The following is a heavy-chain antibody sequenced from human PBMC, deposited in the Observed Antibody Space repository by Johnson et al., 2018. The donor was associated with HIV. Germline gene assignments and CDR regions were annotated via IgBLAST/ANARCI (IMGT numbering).Heavy chain of an antibody. CDR2: IGTAGDT. CDR3: ARVDRHYYYDSSDAPNAFDI. Sequence: EVQLVESGGGLVQPGGSLRLSCAASGFTFSCYDVHWVRQATGKGLEWVSPIGTAGDTYYPGSVKGRFTISRENAKNSLYLQMNNLRAEDTAVYYCARVDRHYYYDSSDAPNAFDIWGQGTMVIVSS. D-gene: IGHD3-22*01. J-gene: IGHJ3*02. V-gene: IGHV3-13*01. CDR1: GFTFSCYD.